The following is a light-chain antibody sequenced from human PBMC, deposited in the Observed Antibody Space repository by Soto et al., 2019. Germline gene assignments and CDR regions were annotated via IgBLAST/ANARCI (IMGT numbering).Light chain of an antibody. CDR2: GAS. CDR1: QSVSSNY. Sequence: EIVLTQSPGTLSLSPGERATLSCRASQSVSSNYLAWYQQKPGQAPRLLIYGASSRATGIPDRFSGSGSGTDSTLSISRLESEDFAVYYCQQYGSSPRTFGQGTKVDIK. J-gene: IGKJ1*01. V-gene: IGKV3-20*01. CDR3: QQYGSSPRT.